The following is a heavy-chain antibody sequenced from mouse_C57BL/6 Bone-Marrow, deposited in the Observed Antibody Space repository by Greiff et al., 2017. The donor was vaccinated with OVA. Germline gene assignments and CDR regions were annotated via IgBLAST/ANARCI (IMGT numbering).Heavy chain of an antibody. Sequence: QVQLQQSGAELVMPGASVKLSCKASGYTFTSYWMHWVKQRPGQGLEWIGEIDPSDSYTNYNQKFKGKSTLTVDKSSSTAYMQLSSLTSEDSAVYYCARDYYYGSRIAYWGQGTLVTVSA. CDR2: IDPSDSYT. D-gene: IGHD1-1*01. V-gene: IGHV1-69*01. CDR1: GYTFTSYW. J-gene: IGHJ3*01. CDR3: ARDYYYGSRIAY.